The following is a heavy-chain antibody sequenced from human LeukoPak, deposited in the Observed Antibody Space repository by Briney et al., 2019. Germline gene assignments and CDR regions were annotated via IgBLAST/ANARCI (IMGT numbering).Heavy chain of an antibody. CDR3: ARSPHILTGENFDY. Sequence: ASVKVSCKASEYKYTDFWIHWVRQAPGQGLEWMGWINLNSGTTNYAQNFQVRVTMTRDTSISTAYMELSRLRSDDTAVYYCARSPHILTGENFDYWGQGTLVTVSS. V-gene: IGHV1-2*02. CDR1: EYKYTDFW. J-gene: IGHJ4*02. CDR2: INLNSGTT. D-gene: IGHD3-9*01.